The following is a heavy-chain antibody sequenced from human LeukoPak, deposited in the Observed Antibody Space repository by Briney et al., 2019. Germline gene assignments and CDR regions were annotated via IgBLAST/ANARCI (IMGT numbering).Heavy chain of an antibody. V-gene: IGHV1-69*13. CDR1: GGTFSSYA. Sequence: SVKVSCKASGGTFSSYAISWVRQAPGQGLEWMGGIIPIFGTANYAQKFQGRVTITADESTSTAYMELSSLRSEDTAVYYCARGRMGGDHYYYNGMDVWGQGTTVTVSS. J-gene: IGHJ6*02. CDR3: ARGRMGGDHYYYNGMDV. CDR2: IIPIFGTA. D-gene: IGHD2-21*02.